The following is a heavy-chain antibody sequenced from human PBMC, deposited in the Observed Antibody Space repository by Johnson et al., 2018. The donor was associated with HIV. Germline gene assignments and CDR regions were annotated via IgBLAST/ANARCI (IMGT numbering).Heavy chain of an antibody. CDR3: AKGRSEYSSPIGAFDI. V-gene: IGHV3-7*03. Sequence: MLLVESGGGVVQPGGSLRLSCAASGFTFSSYAMHWVRQAPGKGLEWVANIKQDGSEKYYVDSVKGRFTISRDNAKNSLYLQMNSLRAEDTALYYCAKGRSEYSSPIGAFDIWGQGTMVTVSS. CDR1: GFTFSSYA. J-gene: IGHJ3*02. CDR2: IKQDGSEK. D-gene: IGHD6-6*01.